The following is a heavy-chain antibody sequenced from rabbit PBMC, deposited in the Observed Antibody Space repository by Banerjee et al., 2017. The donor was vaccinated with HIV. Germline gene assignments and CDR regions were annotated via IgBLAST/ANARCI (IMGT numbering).Heavy chain of an antibody. J-gene: IGHJ4*01. Sequence: QEQLEESGGGLVKPEGSLTLTCKASGFSFSNKYVMCWVRQAPGKGLEWIACINTSSGNTVYATWAKGRFTISKASWTTVTLQMTSLTAADTATYFCVRDYAGYIGYGYYFNLWGPGTLVTVS. CDR1: GFSFSNKYV. CDR2: INTSSGNT. D-gene: IGHD7-1*01. V-gene: IGHV1S45*01. CDR3: VRDYAGYIGYGYYFNL.